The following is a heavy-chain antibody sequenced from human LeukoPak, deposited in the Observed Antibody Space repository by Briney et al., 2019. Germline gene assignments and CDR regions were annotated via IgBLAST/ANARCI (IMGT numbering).Heavy chain of an antibody. D-gene: IGHD2-2*02. CDR1: GYTFTGYY. J-gene: IGHJ4*02. V-gene: IGHV1-2*02. CDR2: INPNSGGT. CDR3: ARGLEYCSSTSCHRDFDY. Sequence: ASVKVSCKASGYTFTGYYMHWVRQAPGQGLEWMGWINPNSGGTNYAQKFQGRVTMTRDTSISTAYMELSRLRSDDTAVYYCARGLEYCSSTSCHRDFDYWGQGTLVTVSS.